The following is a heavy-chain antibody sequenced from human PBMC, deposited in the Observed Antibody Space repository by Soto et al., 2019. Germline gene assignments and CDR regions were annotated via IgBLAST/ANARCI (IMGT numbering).Heavy chain of an antibody. CDR2: IWYDGSNK. J-gene: IGHJ6*02. V-gene: IGHV3-33*08. D-gene: IGHD3-10*01. CDR3: ARDIRGDYYYYGMDV. Sequence: GGSLRLSCAASGFTFSSYGMHWVRQAPGKGLEWVAVIWYDGSNKYYADSVKGRFTISRDNSKNTLHLQMNSLRAEDTAVYYCARDIRGDYYYYGMDVWGQGTTVTVSS. CDR1: GFTFSSYG.